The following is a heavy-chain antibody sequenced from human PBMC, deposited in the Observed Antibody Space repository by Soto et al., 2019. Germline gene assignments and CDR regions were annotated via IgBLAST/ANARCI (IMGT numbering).Heavy chain of an antibody. Sequence: GGSLRLSCAASGFTFSSYAMSWVRQAPGKGLEWVSAISGSGGSTYYADSVKGRFTISRDNSKNTLYLQMNSLRAEDTAVYYCAAKYYYGSGSYYAFDIWGQGTMVTVSS. CDR3: AAKYYYGSGSYYAFDI. CDR1: GFTFSSYA. J-gene: IGHJ3*02. CDR2: ISGSGGST. D-gene: IGHD3-10*01. V-gene: IGHV3-23*01.